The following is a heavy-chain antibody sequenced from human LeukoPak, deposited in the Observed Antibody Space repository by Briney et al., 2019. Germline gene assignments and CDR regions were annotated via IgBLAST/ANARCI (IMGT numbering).Heavy chain of an antibody. D-gene: IGHD4-17*01. CDR2: ISGSSSFT. V-gene: IGHV3-48*04. CDR1: GFTFSSYA. J-gene: IGHJ4*02. CDR3: ARVTLYGESALDY. Sequence: QAGGSLRLSCAASGFTFSSYAMSWVRQAPGKGLEWVSYISGSSSFTIYADSVKGRFTISRDNAKNSLYLQTNSLRAEDTAVYYCARVTLYGESALDYWGQGALVTVSS.